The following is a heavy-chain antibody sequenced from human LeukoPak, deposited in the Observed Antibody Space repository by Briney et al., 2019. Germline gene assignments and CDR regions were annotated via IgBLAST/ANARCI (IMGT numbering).Heavy chain of an antibody. CDR2: ISGSSDNI. D-gene: IGHD5-24*01. Sequence: SGGSLGPSFAPPGFTFVVYVMHWVRKAPGKGLEWVSGISGSSDNIIYADSVRGRFTISRDNAKNSLYLQMNSLRPEDTALYYCAKRKDGHSPFDCWGQGTLVTVSS. CDR1: GFTFVVYV. J-gene: IGHJ4*02. CDR3: AKRKDGHSPFDC. V-gene: IGHV3-9*01.